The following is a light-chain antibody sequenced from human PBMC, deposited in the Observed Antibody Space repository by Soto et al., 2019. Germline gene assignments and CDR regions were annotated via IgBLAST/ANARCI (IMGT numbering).Light chain of an antibody. Sequence: DIVMTQSPDSLAVSLGERATINCKSSQSVLYSSNNKNYLAWYQQKPGQPPKLLIYWASTRESGVPDRFSGSGSGTDFTLTISSLQAEDEAVYYCQQYYIHSRTFGQGTKVEIK. V-gene: IGKV4-1*01. J-gene: IGKJ1*01. CDR1: QSVLYSSNNKNY. CDR3: QQYYIHSRT. CDR2: WAS.